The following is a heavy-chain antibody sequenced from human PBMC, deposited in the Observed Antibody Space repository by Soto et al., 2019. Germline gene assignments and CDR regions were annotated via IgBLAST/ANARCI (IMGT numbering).Heavy chain of an antibody. Sequence: EVQLLESGGGLVQPGGSLRLSCAASGFTFSSYAMSWVRQAPGKGLEWVSAISGSGGSTYYADSVKGRFTISRDNSKNTLYLQMNSLRAEDTAVYYCAKDPDPRGNHIAVAGTFFYFDHWGQGTLVTVSS. J-gene: IGHJ4*02. D-gene: IGHD6-19*01. CDR1: GFTFSSYA. CDR3: AKDPDPRGNHIAVAGTFFYFDH. CDR2: ISGSGGST. V-gene: IGHV3-23*01.